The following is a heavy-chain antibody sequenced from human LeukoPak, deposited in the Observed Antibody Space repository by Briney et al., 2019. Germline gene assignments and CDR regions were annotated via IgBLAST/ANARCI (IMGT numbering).Heavy chain of an antibody. V-gene: IGHV3-73*01. J-gene: IGHJ4*02. CDR3: TRVGPSTVVDY. CDR2: IRSKPQSYAA. Sequence: GGSLKLSCAASGFTFSDSAIHWVRQASGKGLEWVGRIRSKPQSYAAAYDESLKGRVTISRDDSKNTAYLQMSSLKIEDTAVYYCTRVGPSTVVDYWGQGTQVTVSS. D-gene: IGHD1-26*01. CDR1: GFTFSDSA.